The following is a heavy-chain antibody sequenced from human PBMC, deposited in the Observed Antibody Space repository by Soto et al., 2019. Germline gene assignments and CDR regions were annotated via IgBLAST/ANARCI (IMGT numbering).Heavy chain of an antibody. CDR1: GYSFASYW. Sequence: GESLKISCKGSGYSFASYWIGWVRQMPGKGLEWMGIIYPGDSDTRYSPSFQGQVTISADKSISTAYLQWSSLKASDTAMYYCARHSLYGDDAFDIWGQGTMVTVSS. J-gene: IGHJ3*02. D-gene: IGHD4-17*01. CDR2: IYPGDSDT. V-gene: IGHV5-51*01. CDR3: ARHSLYGDDAFDI.